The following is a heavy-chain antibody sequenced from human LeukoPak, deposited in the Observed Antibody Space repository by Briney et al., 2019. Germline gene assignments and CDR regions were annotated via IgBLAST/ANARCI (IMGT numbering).Heavy chain of an antibody. J-gene: IGHJ4*02. CDR3: ARVGYSSGWYEGY. D-gene: IGHD6-19*01. CDR1: GFTFSSYS. CDR2: ISSSSSYI. Sequence: PGGSLRLSCAASGFTFSSYSMKWFRQAPGKGLEWVSSISSSSSYIYYADSVKGRFTISRDNAKNSLYLQMNSLRAEDTAVYYCARVGYSSGWYEGYWGQGTLVTVSS. V-gene: IGHV3-21*01.